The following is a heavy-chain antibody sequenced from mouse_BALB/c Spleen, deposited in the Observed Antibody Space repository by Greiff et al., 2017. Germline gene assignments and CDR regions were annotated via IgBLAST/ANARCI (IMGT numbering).Heavy chain of an antibody. CDR2: IDTSDSYT. CDR1: GYTFTDYW. Sequence: QVQLQQPGAELVMPGASVKMSCKASGYTFTDYWMHWVKQRPGQGLEWIGAIDTSDSYTSYNQKFKGKATLTVDESSSTAYMQLSSLTSEDSAVYYCARSRYFDYWGQGTTLTVSS. J-gene: IGHJ2*01. CDR3: ARSRYFDY. V-gene: IGHV1-69*01.